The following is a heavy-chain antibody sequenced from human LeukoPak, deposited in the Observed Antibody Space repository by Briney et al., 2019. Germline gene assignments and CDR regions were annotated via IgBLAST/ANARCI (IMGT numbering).Heavy chain of an antibody. CDR1: GYTFTSYY. Sequence: ASVKVSCKASGYTFTSYYLHWVRQAPGQGLEWMGIINPSGSSSSYAQKFQGRVTMTTDTSTSTVYMELRSLRSEDTALYYCARSMIVEGRYYFDYWGQGTLVAVSS. J-gene: IGHJ4*02. D-gene: IGHD3-22*01. V-gene: IGHV1-46*01. CDR2: INPSGSSS. CDR3: ARSMIVEGRYYFDY.